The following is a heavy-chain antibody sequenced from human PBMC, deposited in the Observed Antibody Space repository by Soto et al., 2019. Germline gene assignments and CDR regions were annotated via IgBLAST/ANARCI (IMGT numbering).Heavy chain of an antibody. CDR1: GGTFSSYA. CDR2: IIPIFGTA. J-gene: IGHJ4*02. V-gene: IGHV1-69*13. D-gene: IGHD4-17*01. CDR3: ARGSLFGDYGGLDY. Sequence: SVKVSCKASGGTFSSYAISWVRQAPGQGLEWMGGIIPIFGTANYAQKFQDRVTITADESTTTAYMRLSSLTYDDTAVYYCARGSLFGDYGGLDYWGQGTLVTVSS.